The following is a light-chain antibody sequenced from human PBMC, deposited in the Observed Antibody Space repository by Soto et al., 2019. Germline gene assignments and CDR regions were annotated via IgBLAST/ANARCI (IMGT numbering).Light chain of an antibody. CDR3: SSYTSSSTLV. CDR2: DVS. V-gene: IGLV2-14*01. CDR1: SSDVGGYNY. J-gene: IGLJ1*01. Sequence: QSALTQPASVPGSPGQSITISCTGTSSDVGGYNYVSWYQQHPGKAPKLMIYDVSNRPSGVSNRFSGSKSGNTASLTISGLQAEDEADYYCSSYTSSSTLVFGTGPKLTVL.